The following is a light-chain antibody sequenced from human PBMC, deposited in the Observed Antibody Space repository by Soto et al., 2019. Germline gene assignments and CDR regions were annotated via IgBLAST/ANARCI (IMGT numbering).Light chain of an antibody. J-gene: IGKJ5*01. CDR1: QSVSSY. Sequence: ETVLTQSPGTLSLSPGERATLSCRPSQSVSSYLAWYQQKPGQAPRIIIYDASNRATGIPARFSGSGSGADFTLTISSLEPEDFAVYYCQQRSNWPITLGQGTRLEIK. V-gene: IGKV3-11*01. CDR2: DAS. CDR3: QQRSNWPIT.